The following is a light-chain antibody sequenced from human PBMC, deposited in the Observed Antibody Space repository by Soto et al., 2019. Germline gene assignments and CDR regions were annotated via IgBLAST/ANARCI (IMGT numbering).Light chain of an antibody. CDR2: DAS. J-gene: IGKJ1*01. Sequence: EIVLTQSPATLSLSPGERATLSCRASQSVSSYLAWCQQKPGQAPRLLIYDASTRATGIPARFSGSGSGTDFTLTISSLQSEDFAVYYCQQYNNWPSWTFGQGTKVDIK. CDR3: QQYNNWPSWT. CDR1: QSVSSY. V-gene: IGKV3-11*01.